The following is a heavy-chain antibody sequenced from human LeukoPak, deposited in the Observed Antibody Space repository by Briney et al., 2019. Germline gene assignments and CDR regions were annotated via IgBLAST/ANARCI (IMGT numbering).Heavy chain of an antibody. CDR3: ARSGYNYGTFDY. CDR1: GYIFSSYA. CDR2: INAGNGNT. Sequence: ASVKVSCTASGYIFSSYAMHWVRQAPGQRLEWMGWINAGNGNTKYSQKFQDRVTITRDTSANTAYMELSSLRSEDTAIYHCARSGYNYGTFDYWGQGTLVTVSS. D-gene: IGHD5-18*01. V-gene: IGHV1-3*01. J-gene: IGHJ4*02.